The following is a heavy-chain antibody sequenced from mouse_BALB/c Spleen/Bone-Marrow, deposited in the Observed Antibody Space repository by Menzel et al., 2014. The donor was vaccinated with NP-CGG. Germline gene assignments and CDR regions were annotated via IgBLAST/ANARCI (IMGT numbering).Heavy chain of an antibody. V-gene: IGHV3-8*02. CDR1: GDSITSGY. Sequence: EVQLQQSGPSLVKPSQTLSLTCSVTGDSITSGYWNWIRKFPGNKLEYMGYISYSDSTYYNPSLKSRISITRDTSKNQYYLQLNSVTTEDTATYYCARGYGNYRAWFAYWGQGTLVTASA. CDR3: ARGYGNYRAWFAY. J-gene: IGHJ3*01. CDR2: ISYSDST. D-gene: IGHD2-1*01.